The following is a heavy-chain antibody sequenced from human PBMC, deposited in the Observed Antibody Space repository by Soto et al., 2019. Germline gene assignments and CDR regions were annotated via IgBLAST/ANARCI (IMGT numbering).Heavy chain of an antibody. J-gene: IGHJ5*02. V-gene: IGHV4-34*01. Sequence: PSETLSLTCAVYGGSFSGYYWSWIRQPQGKGLEWIGEIKHSGSTNNNPSLKSRVTISLDTSNNQFSLNLTSVTAAVTAVYYCSRIGGLLFGESMWGLNCFDLWGQGTLVTVSS. CDR3: SRIGGLLFGESMWGLNCFDL. D-gene: IGHD3-10*01. CDR2: IKHSGST. CDR1: GGSFSGYY.